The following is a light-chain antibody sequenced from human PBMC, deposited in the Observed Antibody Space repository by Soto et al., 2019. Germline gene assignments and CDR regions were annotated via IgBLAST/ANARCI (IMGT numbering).Light chain of an antibody. CDR3: SSYTTATTYV. J-gene: IGLJ1*01. CDR2: KVS. Sequence: QSALTQPASVSGSPGQSITISFTGTSSDVGGYNYVSWYQQHTGKTPKLIIYKVSNRPSVVSNRFSGSKYGNTASLTISGLHAEDEADYYCSSYTTATTYVFGTGTKVTVL. V-gene: IGLV2-14*01. CDR1: SSDVGGYNY.